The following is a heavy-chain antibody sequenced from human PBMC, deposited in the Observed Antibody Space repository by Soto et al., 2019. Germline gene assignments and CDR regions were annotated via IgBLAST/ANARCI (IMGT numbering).Heavy chain of an antibody. Sequence: GGSLRLSCAASGFTFSSYSMNWVRQAPGKGLEWVSYISSSSSYIYYADSVKGRFTISRDNAKNSLYLQMNSLRAEDAAVYYCARVDTSVVRGVMPFDYWGQGTLVTVSS. CDR1: GFTFSSYS. D-gene: IGHD3-10*01. CDR3: ARVDTSVVRGVMPFDY. CDR2: ISSSSSYI. J-gene: IGHJ4*02. V-gene: IGHV3-21*01.